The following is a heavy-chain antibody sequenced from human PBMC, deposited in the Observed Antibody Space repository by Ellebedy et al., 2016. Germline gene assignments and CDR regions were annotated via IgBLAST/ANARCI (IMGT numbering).Heavy chain of an antibody. J-gene: IGHJ6*02. Sequence: SETLSLTXTVSGSSLRGGTPYWTWIRQSSGKGLEWLGCSFYSGTTYYNPSLKGRVSMSVDTSRNQFSLRLRSVSAADTAVYYCARMGMDWYGEQTFYFYAVDVWGQGTTVAVSS. CDR1: GSSLRGGTPY. CDR3: ARMGMDWYGEQTFYFYAVDV. CDR2: SFYSGTT. D-gene: IGHD3/OR15-3a*01. V-gene: IGHV4-30-4*01.